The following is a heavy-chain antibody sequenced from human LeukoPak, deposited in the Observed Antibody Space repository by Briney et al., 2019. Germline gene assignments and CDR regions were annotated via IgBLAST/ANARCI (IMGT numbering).Heavy chain of an antibody. D-gene: IGHD3-10*01. J-gene: IGHJ6*02. CDR1: GYSFTSYW. CDR3: ARHQVLLWFGEYIHYGMDV. CDR2: IYPGDSDT. V-gene: IGHV5-51*01. Sequence: GESLKISCKGSGYSFTSYWIGWVRQMPGKGLEWMGIIYPGDSDTRYSPSFQGQVTISADKSISTAYLQWSSLKASDTAMYYCARHQVLLWFGEYIHYGMDVWGQGTTVTVSS.